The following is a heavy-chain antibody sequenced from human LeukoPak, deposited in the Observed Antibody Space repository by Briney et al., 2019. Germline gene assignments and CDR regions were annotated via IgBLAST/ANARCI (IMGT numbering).Heavy chain of an antibody. J-gene: IGHJ6*02. Sequence: GGSLRLSCAASGFTFSSYSMNWVRQAPGKGLEWFASISSNSSYIYYADSVKGRFTISRDNAKNSLYLQMNSLRAEDTAVYYCARRDYGDYVEDYYYGMDVWGQGTTVTVSS. D-gene: IGHD4-17*01. CDR2: ISSNSSYI. CDR1: GFTFSSYS. V-gene: IGHV3-21*01. CDR3: ARRDYGDYVEDYYYGMDV.